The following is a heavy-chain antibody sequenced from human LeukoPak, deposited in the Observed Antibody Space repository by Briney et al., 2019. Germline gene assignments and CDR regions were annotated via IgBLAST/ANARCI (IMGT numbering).Heavy chain of an antibody. Sequence: GASVKVSCKASGYTFTGYYMHWVRQAPGQGLEWMGWINPNSGGTNYAQKFQGRVTMTRDTSISTAYMELSRLRSDDTAVYYCASTKYYYDSSGSTADYWGQGTLVTVSS. D-gene: IGHD3-22*01. J-gene: IGHJ4*02. CDR1: GYTFTGYY. CDR3: ASTKYYYDSSGSTADY. V-gene: IGHV1-2*02. CDR2: INPNSGGT.